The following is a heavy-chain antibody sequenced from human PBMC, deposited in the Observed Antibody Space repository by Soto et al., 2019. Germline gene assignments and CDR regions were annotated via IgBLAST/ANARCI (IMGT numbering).Heavy chain of an antibody. V-gene: IGHV1-3*05. CDR2: INVGDGNT. CDR1: GYTLTSYS. J-gene: IGHJ4*02. Sequence: QVQLVQSGAEEKKPGASVKVSCKASGYTLTSYSMHWVRQAPGHRLEWMGWINVGDGNTKYSQKFQGRVTITMDTSASTAYMELTSLTSEDTAVYYCASGVTVADPLDYWGQGTLVTVSS. CDR3: ASGVTVADPLDY. D-gene: IGHD6-19*01.